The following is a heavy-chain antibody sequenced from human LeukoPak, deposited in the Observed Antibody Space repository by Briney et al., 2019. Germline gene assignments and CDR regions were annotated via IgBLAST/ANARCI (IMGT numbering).Heavy chain of an antibody. CDR2: LSGGGGDT. J-gene: IGHJ4*02. D-gene: IGHD3-22*01. Sequence: HPGGTLRLSCAASGFNFRSYGMSWVRQAPGKGLEWVSALSGGGGDTYYADSVKGRFTISRDNSKNTLYLQMNSLRAEDTAVYYCAKAGVTMIVVGQYIDYWGQGTLVTVSS. V-gene: IGHV3-23*01. CDR1: GFNFRSYG. CDR3: AKAGVTMIVVGQYIDY.